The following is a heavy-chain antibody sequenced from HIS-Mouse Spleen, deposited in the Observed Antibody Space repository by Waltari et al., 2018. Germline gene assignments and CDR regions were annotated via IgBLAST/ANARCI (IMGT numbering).Heavy chain of an antibody. CDR3: AREIPYSSSWYDWYFDL. CDR2: IYTSGST. Sequence: QVQLQESGPGLVKPSETLSLTCTVSGGSISSYSWSWIRKPAGKGLAWIGRIYTSGSTNYNPSLKSRVTMSVDTSKNQFSLKLSSVTAADTAVYYCAREIPYSSSWYDWYFDLWGRGTLVTVSS. J-gene: IGHJ2*01. V-gene: IGHV4-4*07. D-gene: IGHD6-13*01. CDR1: GGSISSYS.